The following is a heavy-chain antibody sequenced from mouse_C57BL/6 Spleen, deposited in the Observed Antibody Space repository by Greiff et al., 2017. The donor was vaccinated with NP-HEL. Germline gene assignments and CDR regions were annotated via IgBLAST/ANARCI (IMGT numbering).Heavy chain of an antibody. CDR3: AHGSSYRYFDV. CDR1: GFNITDYY. CDR2: IDPEVGDT. J-gene: IGHJ1*03. D-gene: IGHD1-1*01. Sequence: VQLQQSGAELVKPGASVKLSCTASGFNITDYYMHWVKQRTEQGLEWIGRIDPEVGDTNYAPKFQGTATITADTSSNTAYLQLSSLTSEDTAVYYCAHGSSYRYFDVWGTGTTVTVSS. V-gene: IGHV14-2*01.